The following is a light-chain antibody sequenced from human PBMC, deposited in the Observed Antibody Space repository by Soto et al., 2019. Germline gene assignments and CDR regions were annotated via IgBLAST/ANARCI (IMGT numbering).Light chain of an antibody. CDR1: QSVSSY. Sequence: EIVLTQSPATLSLSPGARAPLSCRASQSVSSYLAWYQQKPGQAPRLLIYDASSRATGIPDRFSGSGSGTDFTLTISSLEPEDFAVYYCQQRSSWPITFGQGTRLEF. CDR2: DAS. V-gene: IGKV3-11*01. CDR3: QQRSSWPIT. J-gene: IGKJ5*01.